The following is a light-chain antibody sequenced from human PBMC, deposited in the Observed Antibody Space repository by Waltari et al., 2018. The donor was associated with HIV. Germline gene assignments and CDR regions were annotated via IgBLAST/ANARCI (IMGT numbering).Light chain of an antibody. J-gene: IGKJ5*01. Sequence: DIQMTQSPSSVSAYVGDRVTLTCRATQGISTWLAWYQQKPGKGPKLLISGASNLEPGVPSRFSGSGSGTSFSLTITGLQADDFAIYYCQQTNSFPFTFGQGTRLEIK. CDR3: QQTNSFPFT. CDR2: GAS. V-gene: IGKV1-12*01. CDR1: QGISTW.